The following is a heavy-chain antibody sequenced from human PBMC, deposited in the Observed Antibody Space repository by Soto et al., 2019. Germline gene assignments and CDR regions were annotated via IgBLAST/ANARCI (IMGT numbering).Heavy chain of an antibody. CDR1: GFNLWGYW. D-gene: IGHD2-8*01. Sequence: GSLRPSCSASGFNLWGYWMGLVRQAPGKGLEWVSGLTASGLNTYYTDSVKGRFTISRDNSRNTVYLQMSGLGVEDTAVFHCAKGLGNAKEVWGQGTTVTVSS. CDR3: AKGLGNAKEV. V-gene: IGHV3-23*01. CDR2: LTASGLNT. J-gene: IGHJ6*02.